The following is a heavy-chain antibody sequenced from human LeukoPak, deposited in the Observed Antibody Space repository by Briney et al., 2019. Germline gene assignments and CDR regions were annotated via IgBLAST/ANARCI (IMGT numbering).Heavy chain of an antibody. Sequence: GGSLRLSCAASGFTVSSNYMSWVRQAPGKGLEWVSVIYSGGSTYYADSVKGRFTISRDNPKNTLYLQMNSLRAEDTAVYYCASLPSPYGDYVIRASGAFDIWGQGTMVTVSS. CDR1: GFTVSSNY. CDR3: ASLPSPYGDYVIRASGAFDI. D-gene: IGHD4-17*01. V-gene: IGHV3-53*01. J-gene: IGHJ3*02. CDR2: IYSGGST.